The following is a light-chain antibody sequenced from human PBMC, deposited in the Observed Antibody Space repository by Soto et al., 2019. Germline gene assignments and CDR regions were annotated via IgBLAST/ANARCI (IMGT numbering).Light chain of an antibody. V-gene: IGKV1-39*01. CDR3: QQSYSTPWT. Sequence: DIQMTQSPSSLSASVGDRVTITCRASQSISSYLNWYQQKPGKAPKVLIYAASSLQSGVPSRFSGSGSGTDFSLTISSLLPEDFATYYCQQSYSTPWTFGQGTKVEIK. J-gene: IGKJ1*01. CDR2: AAS. CDR1: QSISSY.